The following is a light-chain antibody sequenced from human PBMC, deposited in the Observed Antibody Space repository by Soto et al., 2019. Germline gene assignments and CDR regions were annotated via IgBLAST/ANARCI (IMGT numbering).Light chain of an antibody. CDR3: QQYGSSPPT. V-gene: IGKV3-20*01. Sequence: IVLTQSPGTLSLSPGERATLSCRASQSVSYSFLAWYQQKPGQAPRLLIYGASYRATGIPDRFSGSGSGTDFTLTISRLEPEDCVVYFCQQYGSSPPTFGLGTKVEIK. CDR1: QSVSYSF. CDR2: GAS. J-gene: IGKJ1*01.